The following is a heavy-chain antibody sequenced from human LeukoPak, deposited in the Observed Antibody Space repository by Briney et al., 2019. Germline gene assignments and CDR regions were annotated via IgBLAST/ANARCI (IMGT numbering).Heavy chain of an antibody. CDR3: ARKETVTTPFDY. J-gene: IGHJ4*02. V-gene: IGHV6-1*01. CDR1: GDSVSSNSAA. Sequence: SQTLSLTCAISGDSVSSNSAAWNWIRQSPSRGLEWLGRTYYRSKWISDYAVSVKSRITINADTSKNQFSLQVNSVTPEDTAVYYCARKETVTTPFDYWGQGILVTVSS. D-gene: IGHD1-14*01. CDR2: TYYRSKWIS.